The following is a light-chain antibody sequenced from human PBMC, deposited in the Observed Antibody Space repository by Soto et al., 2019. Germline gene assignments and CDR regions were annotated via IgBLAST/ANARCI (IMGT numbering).Light chain of an antibody. Sequence: DIQMTQSPPSLSASVGDRVIITCRASQTIANYLNWYQQKPGRAPNLLIYAASSLQSGVPSRFSGSGSGTEFTLTISSLLPEDFATYYCQQSYNSPPITFGQGTRLEIK. V-gene: IGKV1-39*01. CDR1: QTIANY. CDR3: QQSYNSPPIT. J-gene: IGKJ5*01. CDR2: AAS.